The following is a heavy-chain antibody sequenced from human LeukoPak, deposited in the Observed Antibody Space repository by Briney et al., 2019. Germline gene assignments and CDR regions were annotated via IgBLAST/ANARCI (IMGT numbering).Heavy chain of an antibody. CDR1: GFTFSSYA. CDR2: ISYDGSNK. J-gene: IGHJ4*02. Sequence: GGSLRLSCAASGFTFSSYAMHWVRQAPGKGLEWVAVISYDGSNKYYADSVKGRFTISRDNSKNTLYLQMNSLRAEDTAVYYCANQPVIWGYFDYWGQGTLVTVSS. CDR3: ANQPVIWGYFDY. V-gene: IGHV3-30-3*01. D-gene: IGHD2-2*01.